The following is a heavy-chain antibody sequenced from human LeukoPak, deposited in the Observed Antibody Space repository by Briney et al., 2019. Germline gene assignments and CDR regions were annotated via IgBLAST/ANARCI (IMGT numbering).Heavy chain of an antibody. CDR2: INQAGSVK. V-gene: IGHV3-7*04. J-gene: IGHJ4*02. D-gene: IGHD3-22*01. CDR3: ARIASDSSGYLSD. Sequence: GGSLTLSCAASGFTFSSYWVSCVRQAPAKGLDWVANINQAGSVKYYVDSVKGRFTISRDNAKNSLYLQMDSLRAEDTAVYYCARIASDSSGYLSDWGQGNLVTVSS. CDR1: GFTFSSYW.